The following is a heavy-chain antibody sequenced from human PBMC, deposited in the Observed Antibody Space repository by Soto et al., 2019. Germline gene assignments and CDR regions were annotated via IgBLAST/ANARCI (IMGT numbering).Heavy chain of an antibody. V-gene: IGHV1-69*06. CDR1: GGTFSSYA. J-gene: IGHJ6*02. D-gene: IGHD2-2*01. CDR2: IIPIFGTA. Sequence: RASVKVSCKASGGTFSSYAISWVRQAPGQGLEWMGGIIPIFGTANYAQKFQGRVTITADKSTSTAYMELSSLRSEDTAVYYCAGASDIVVVPAAPYGMDVWGQGTTVTVSS. CDR3: AGASDIVVVPAAPYGMDV.